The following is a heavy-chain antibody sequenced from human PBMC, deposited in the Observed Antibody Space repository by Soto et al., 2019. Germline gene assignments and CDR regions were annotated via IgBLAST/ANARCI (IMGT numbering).Heavy chain of an antibody. V-gene: IGHV1-18*01. Sequence: ASVKVSCKASGYSFPNYAISWVRQAPGQGLEWMGWISAYNGNTNYAQSLQGRVTMTTDTSTSTAYMELRGLRSDDTAVYYCARVVVLIPSAMLDWFDPWGQGTLVTVSS. D-gene: IGHD2-2*01. CDR2: ISAYNGNT. CDR3: ARVVVLIPSAMLDWFDP. J-gene: IGHJ5*02. CDR1: GYSFPNYA.